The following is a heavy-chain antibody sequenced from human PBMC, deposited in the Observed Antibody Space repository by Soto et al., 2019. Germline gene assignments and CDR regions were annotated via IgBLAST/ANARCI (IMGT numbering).Heavy chain of an antibody. CDR1: GGTFSSYA. D-gene: IGHD3-10*01. CDR3: ARVLQRITILWGLWTFDP. J-gene: IGHJ5*02. CDR2: IIPIFGTA. V-gene: IGHV1-69*13. Sequence: EASVKVSCKASGGTFSSYAISWVRQAPGQGLEWMGGIIPIFGTANYAQKFQGRVTITADESTSTAYMELSSLRSEDTAVYYCARVLQRITILWGLWTFDPWGQGTLVTVSS.